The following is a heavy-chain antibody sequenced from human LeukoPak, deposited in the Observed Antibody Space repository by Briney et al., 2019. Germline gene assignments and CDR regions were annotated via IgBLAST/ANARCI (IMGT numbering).Heavy chain of an antibody. J-gene: IGHJ4*02. V-gene: IGHV3-49*03. Sequence: PGGSPRLSCTASGFTFGDYAMSWFRQAPGKGLEWVGFIRSKAYGGTTEYAASVKGRFTISRDDSKSIAYLQMNSLKTEDTAVYYCTRSVRDKTGTTYSSSWLHWVVTAITSPFFDYWGQGTLVTVSS. CDR3: TRSVRDKTGTTYSSSWLHWVVTAITSPFFDY. D-gene: IGHD2-21*02. CDR2: IRSKAYGGTT. CDR1: GFTFGDYA.